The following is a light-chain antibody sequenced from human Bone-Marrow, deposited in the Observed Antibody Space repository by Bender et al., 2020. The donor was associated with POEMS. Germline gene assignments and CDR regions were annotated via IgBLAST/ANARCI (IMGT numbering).Light chain of an antibody. V-gene: IGLV3-1*01. CDR3: KAWDTSSVV. J-gene: IGLJ2*01. CDR1: DLGDKY. Sequence: SYEVTPPPSVSVSPGQTASITCSGDDLGDKYVAWYQQKPGQSPVLVIYQDTKRPSGIPERFSGSNSGNTATLTISGTQAMGGANDYCKAWDTSSVVFGGGTKFTVL. CDR2: QDT.